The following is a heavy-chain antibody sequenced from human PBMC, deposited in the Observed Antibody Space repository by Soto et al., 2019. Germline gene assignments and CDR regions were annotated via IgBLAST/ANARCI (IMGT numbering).Heavy chain of an antibody. CDR1: GGTFSGYA. D-gene: IGHD1-20*01. V-gene: IGHV1-69*01. CDR3: AKDPRSITGTTSSEDFQQ. CDR2: IIPVLGIT. J-gene: IGHJ1*01. Sequence: QAQLMQSGAEVKKPGSSVKVSCKASGGTFSGYAISWVRQAPGQGLEWMGGIIPVLGITNYAQKFQGRITLAADESTGTAHMELRSLSSEDTAVYYCAKDPRSITGTTSSEDFQQWGQGTLVTVSS.